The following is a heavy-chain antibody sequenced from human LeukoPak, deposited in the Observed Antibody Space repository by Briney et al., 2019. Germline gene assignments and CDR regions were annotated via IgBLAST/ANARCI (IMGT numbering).Heavy chain of an antibody. Sequence: SETLSLTCTVSGGSISSSSYYWGWIRQPPGKGLEWIGSIYYSGSTYYNPSLKSRVTISVDTSKNQFSLRLSSVTAADTAVYYCARLFPSMVRGVTVYWFDPWGQGTLVTVSS. V-gene: IGHV4-39*01. CDR3: ARLFPSMVRGVTVYWFDP. J-gene: IGHJ5*02. CDR1: GGSISSSSYY. CDR2: IYYSGST. D-gene: IGHD3-10*01.